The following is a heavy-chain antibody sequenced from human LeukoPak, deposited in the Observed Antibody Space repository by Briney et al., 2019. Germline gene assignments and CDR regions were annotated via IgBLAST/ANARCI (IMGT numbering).Heavy chain of an antibody. Sequence: PGGSLRLSCAASGFTFSSYSMNWVRQAPGKGLEWVSSISSSSSYIYYADSVKGRFAISRDNAKNSLYLQMNSLRAEDTAVYYCARGAYSSGWYSFDYWGQGTLVTVSS. CDR2: ISSSSSYI. CDR1: GFTFSSYS. D-gene: IGHD6-19*01. CDR3: ARGAYSSGWYSFDY. J-gene: IGHJ4*02. V-gene: IGHV3-21*01.